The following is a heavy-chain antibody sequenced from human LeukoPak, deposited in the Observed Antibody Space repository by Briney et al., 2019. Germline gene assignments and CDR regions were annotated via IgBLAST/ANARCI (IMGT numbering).Heavy chain of an antibody. CDR3: ARRSGIAVAGAFDY. CDR1: GFTFSSYA. Sequence: SGGSLRLSCAASGFTFSSYAMSWVRQAPGKGLEWVSGISGSGDSTYYADSVKGRFTISIDNSKNTLYLQMNSLRAEDTAVYYCARRSGIAVAGAFDYWGQGTLVTVSS. V-gene: IGHV3-23*01. D-gene: IGHD6-19*01. CDR2: ISGSGDST. J-gene: IGHJ4*02.